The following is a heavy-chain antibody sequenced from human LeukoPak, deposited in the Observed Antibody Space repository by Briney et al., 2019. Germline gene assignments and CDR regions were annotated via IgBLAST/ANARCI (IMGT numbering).Heavy chain of an antibody. D-gene: IGHD2-2*01. V-gene: IGHV1-2*02. CDR3: ARGYCSSTSCSSYGDYWKPLDY. CDR2: INHNTCGT. Sequence: VSVTVSCKASGYSFTDYYILWVRQAPGHGLEWMGWINHNTCGTNYAQKFQGRVTMTRDTSISTAYMELSRLRSDGTAVYYCARGYCSSTSCSSYGDYWKPLDYWGQGTLVTVSS. CDR1: GYSFTDYY. J-gene: IGHJ4*02.